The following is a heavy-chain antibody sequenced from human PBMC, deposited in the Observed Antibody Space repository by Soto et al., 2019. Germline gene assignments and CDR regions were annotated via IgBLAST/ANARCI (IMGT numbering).Heavy chain of an antibody. CDR1: GYSFTTYW. D-gene: IGHD2-15*01. Sequence: GESLKISCKGSGYSFTTYWIAWVRQMPGKGLEWMGIIYPGNSNTMYSPSFQGQVTISADTALSTTYLQWDTLKPSDTAIYFCASDSHCDGGNCPMGGFDMWGQGTMVTVSS. J-gene: IGHJ3*02. V-gene: IGHV5-51*01. CDR3: ASDSHCDGGNCPMGGFDM. CDR2: IYPGNSNT.